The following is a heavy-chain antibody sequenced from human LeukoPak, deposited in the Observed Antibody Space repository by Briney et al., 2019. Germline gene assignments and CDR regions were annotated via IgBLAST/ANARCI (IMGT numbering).Heavy chain of an antibody. J-gene: IGHJ6*03. Sequence: ASVKVSCKASGYTFTGYYIQWVRQAPGQGLEWMGWINPHSGGTNYAQEFQGRVTMTRDTSISTAYMELISLRPDDTAVYSCARGVTARGFYYYMDIWGNGTTVTISS. CDR1: GYTFTGYY. D-gene: IGHD2-21*02. CDR2: INPHSGGT. CDR3: ARGVTARGFYYYMDI. V-gene: IGHV1-2*02.